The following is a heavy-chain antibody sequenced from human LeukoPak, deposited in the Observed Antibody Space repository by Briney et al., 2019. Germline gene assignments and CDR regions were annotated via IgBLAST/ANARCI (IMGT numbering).Heavy chain of an antibody. Sequence: SETLSLNCTVSGGSISSYYWSWIRQPPGKGLEWIGYIYYSGSTNYNPSLKSRVTISVDTSKNQFSLKLSPVTAADTAVYYCARGARVRCNWFDPWGQGTRVTVSS. J-gene: IGHJ5*02. CDR2: IYYSGST. V-gene: IGHV4-59*01. D-gene: IGHD3-16*01. CDR3: ARGARVRCNWFDP. CDR1: GGSISSYY.